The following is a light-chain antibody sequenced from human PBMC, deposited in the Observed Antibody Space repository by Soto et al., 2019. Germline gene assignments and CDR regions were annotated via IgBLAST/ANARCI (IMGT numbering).Light chain of an antibody. J-gene: IGKJ5*01. CDR2: GAS. CDR3: QQYSTSPIS. Sequence: ESVLTQSPCTLSLSTGERATLSCRASQVTSRYLSWYQQRPGQAPRLLIYGASSRATGIPDRFSGSGSGTDFTLTISRLEPEDFAVYYCQQYSTSPISFGQGTRLEIK. V-gene: IGKV3-20*01. CDR1: QVTSRY.